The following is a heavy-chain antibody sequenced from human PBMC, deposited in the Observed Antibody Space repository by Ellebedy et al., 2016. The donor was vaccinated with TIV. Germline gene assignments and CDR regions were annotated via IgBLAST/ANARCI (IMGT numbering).Heavy chain of an antibody. D-gene: IGHD4-17*01. J-gene: IGHJ4*02. CDR2: ISYDGSNE. CDR3: AREGTYGDYSFDY. Sequence: GESLKISCAASGFTFNHYAIHWVRQAPGKGLEWVALISYDGSNEYYTDSVKGRFSISRGNSKNTLYLQMNSLRPEDTALYYCAREGTYGDYSFDYWGQGTQVTVSS. V-gene: IGHV3-30-3*01. CDR1: GFTFNHYA.